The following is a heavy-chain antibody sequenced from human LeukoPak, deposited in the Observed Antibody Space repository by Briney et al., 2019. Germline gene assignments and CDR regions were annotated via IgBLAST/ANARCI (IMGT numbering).Heavy chain of an antibody. CDR2: IIPIFGTA. D-gene: IGHD2-2*01. CDR3: ARAVVVPAAIGAADY. Sequence: SVKVSCKASGGTFSSYAISWVRQAPGQGLEWMGGIIPIFGTANYAQKFQGRVTITADESTSTAYMELSSLRSEDTAVYYCARAVVVPAAIGAADYWGQGTLVTVSS. CDR1: GGTFSSYA. J-gene: IGHJ4*02. V-gene: IGHV1-69*01.